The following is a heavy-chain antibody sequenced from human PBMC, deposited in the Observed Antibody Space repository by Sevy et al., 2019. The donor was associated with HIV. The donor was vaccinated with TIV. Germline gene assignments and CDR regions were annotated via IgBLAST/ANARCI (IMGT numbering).Heavy chain of an antibody. Sequence: GESLKISCQASGYSITAYWIGWVRQMPGQGLEWMGMLFPGNSDVRTFQGQVTVSVDKAINTAYQQWGSLKASDSARYYCARGGHLPLDAFDIWGQGTKVTVSS. CDR3: ARGGHLPLDAFDI. V-gene: IGHV5-51*01. CDR1: GYSITAYW. D-gene: IGHD2-15*01. CDR2: LFPGNSDV. J-gene: IGHJ3*02.